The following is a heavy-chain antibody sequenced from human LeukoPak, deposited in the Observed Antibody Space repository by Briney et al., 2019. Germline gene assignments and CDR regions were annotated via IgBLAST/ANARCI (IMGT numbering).Heavy chain of an antibody. V-gene: IGHV3-23*01. Sequence: HPGGSLRLSCAASGFTFSSYAMSWVRQAPGKGLEWVSAISGSGGSTYYADSVKGRFTISRDNSKNTLYLQMNSLRAEDTAVYYCAKHYGDQTRYYYYYYMDVWGKGTTVTVSS. D-gene: IGHD4-17*01. J-gene: IGHJ6*03. CDR1: GFTFSSYA. CDR2: ISGSGGST. CDR3: AKHYGDQTRYYYYYYMDV.